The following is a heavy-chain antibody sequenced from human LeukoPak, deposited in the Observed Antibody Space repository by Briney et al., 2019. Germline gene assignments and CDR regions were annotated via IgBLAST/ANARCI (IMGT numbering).Heavy chain of an antibody. CDR2: IKQDGSEK. CDR3: ASLVATRYYFDY. Sequence: GGSLRLSCAASGFTFSSYWMSWVRQAPGKGVEWVANIKQDGSEKYYVDSVKGRFTISRDNAKNSLYLQMNSLRAEDTAVYYCASLVATRYYFDYWGQGTLVTVSS. V-gene: IGHV3-7*01. J-gene: IGHJ4*02. D-gene: IGHD5-12*01. CDR1: GFTFSSYW.